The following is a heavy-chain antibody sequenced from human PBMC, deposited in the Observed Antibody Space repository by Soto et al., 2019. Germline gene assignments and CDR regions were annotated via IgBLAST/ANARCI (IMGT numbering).Heavy chain of an antibody. Sequence: SETLSLTCSVSGGSISSSNYYWGWIRQPPGKGLEWIGSIYYTGSTYYNPSLRSRLTISVDASKNQFSLTLSSVTAPDTAVYYCASFSAYYYDSGAYPDFDHWGQGTPVT. CDR2: IYYTGST. CDR1: GGSISSSNYY. CDR3: ASFSAYYYDSGAYPDFDH. V-gene: IGHV4-39*01. D-gene: IGHD3-22*01. J-gene: IGHJ4*02.